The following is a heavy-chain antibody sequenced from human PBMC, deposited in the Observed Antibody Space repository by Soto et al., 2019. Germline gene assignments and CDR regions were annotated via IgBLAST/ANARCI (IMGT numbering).Heavy chain of an antibody. J-gene: IGHJ4*02. V-gene: IGHV1-18*01. D-gene: IGHD3-9*01. CDR2: ISAYNGNI. CDR3: ARGHDILPGWKFTL. CDR1: GYDFTNYG. Sequence: QVRLVQSGAEVKKPGASVKVSCKTYGYDFTNYGINWVRQAPGQGLEWMGWISAYNGNIVYAQNFRGRATLTTDTATASAYMELRSLRSDDTAVYYCARGHDILPGWKFTLWGQGTLVTVSS.